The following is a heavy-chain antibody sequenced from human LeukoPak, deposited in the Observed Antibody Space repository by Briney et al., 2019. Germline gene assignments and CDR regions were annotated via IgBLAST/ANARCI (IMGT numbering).Heavy chain of an antibody. CDR1: GGSISSYY. CDR3: ASDKTGDGYFDY. J-gene: IGHJ4*02. Sequence: SETLSLTCTVSGGSISSYYWSWIRQPPGKGLEWIGYIYYSGSTNYNPSLKSRVTISVDTSKKHFSLKLSSVTAADTAVYFCASDKTGDGYFDYWGQGTLVTVSS. CDR2: IYYSGST. D-gene: IGHD7-27*01. V-gene: IGHV4-59*01.